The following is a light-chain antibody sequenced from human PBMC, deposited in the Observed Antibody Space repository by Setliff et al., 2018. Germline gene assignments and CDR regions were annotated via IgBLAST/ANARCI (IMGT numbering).Light chain of an antibody. V-gene: IGLV2-14*01. J-gene: IGLJ1*01. Sequence: QSVLTQLASVSGSPGQSITISCTGTSSDVGSHNYVSWYQHHPGKAPKLVIYEVSNRPSGVSNRFSGSKSVNTASLTISGLQAEDEADYYCSSFRSIATPEVFGTGTKVTVL. CDR1: SSDVGSHNY. CDR2: EVS. CDR3: SSFRSIATPEV.